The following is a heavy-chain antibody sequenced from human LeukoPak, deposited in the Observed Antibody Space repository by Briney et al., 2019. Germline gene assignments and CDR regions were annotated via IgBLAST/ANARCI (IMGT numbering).Heavy chain of an antibody. CDR1: GFTFSSYA. CDR2: ISGSGGST. Sequence: PGRSLRLSCAASGFTFSSYAMSWVRQAPGKGLEWVSAISGSGGSTYYADSVKGRFTISRDNSKNTLYLQMNSLRAEDTAVYYCAKASQSYGDYARSVGFDYWGQGTLVTVSS. CDR3: AKASQSYGDYARSVGFDY. J-gene: IGHJ4*02. V-gene: IGHV3-23*01. D-gene: IGHD4-17*01.